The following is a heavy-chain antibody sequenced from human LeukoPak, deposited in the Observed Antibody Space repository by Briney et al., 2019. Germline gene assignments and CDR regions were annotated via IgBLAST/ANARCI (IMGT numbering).Heavy chain of an antibody. D-gene: IGHD3-22*01. V-gene: IGHV3-23*01. CDR1: GFTFSSYA. CDR3: VRDYYDSSGYYGADY. J-gene: IGHJ4*02. Sequence: GGSLRLSCAASGFTFSSYAMSWVRQAPGKGLEWVSVISGSGGITHYADSVKGRFTISRDNSKNTLYLQMNSLRAEDTAVYYCVRDYYDSSGYYGADYWGQGTLVTVSS. CDR2: ISGSGGIT.